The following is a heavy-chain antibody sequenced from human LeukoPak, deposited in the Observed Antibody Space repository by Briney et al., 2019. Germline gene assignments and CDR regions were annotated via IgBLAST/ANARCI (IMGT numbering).Heavy chain of an antibody. J-gene: IGHJ3*02. CDR2: IYYSGST. Sequence: SETLSLTCTVSSGSISSYYWSWIRQPPGRGLEWIGYIYYSGSTNYNPSLKSRVTISVDTSKNQFSLKLSSVTAADTAVYYCAKVLSGYYGPLHAFDIWGQGTMVTVSS. D-gene: IGHD3-10*01. CDR3: AKVLSGYYGPLHAFDI. V-gene: IGHV4-59*08. CDR1: SGSISSYY.